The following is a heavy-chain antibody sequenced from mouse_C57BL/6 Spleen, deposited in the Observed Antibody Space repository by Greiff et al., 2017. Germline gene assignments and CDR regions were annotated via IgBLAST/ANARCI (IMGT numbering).Heavy chain of an antibody. CDR1: GYSITSGYS. CDR3: ARETGTYYVDY. Sequence: EVKVEESGPGLVKPSQSLSLTCSVTGYSITSGYSWNWIRQFPGNKLEWMGYIRYDGSNNYNPSLKNRLSITLDKYKNQVFLKLNTGTTEDTATCYGARETGTYYVDYGGKGTTLTVS. J-gene: IGHJ2*01. D-gene: IGHD4-1*01. V-gene: IGHV3-6*01. CDR2: IRYDGSN.